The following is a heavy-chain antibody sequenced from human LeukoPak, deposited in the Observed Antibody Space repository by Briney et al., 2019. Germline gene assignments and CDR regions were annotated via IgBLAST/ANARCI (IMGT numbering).Heavy chain of an antibody. CDR2: IIPSFGTA. CDR1: GGTFSSYA. Sequence: SVKVSCKASGGTFSSYAISWVRQAPGQGLEWMGGIIPSFGTANYAQKFQGRVTITTDESTSTAYMELSSLRSEDTAVYYCARELVSGISAAGITGVYYFDYWGQGPLVTVSS. D-gene: IGHD6-13*01. J-gene: IGHJ4*02. V-gene: IGHV1-69*05. CDR3: ARELVSGISAAGITGVYYFDY.